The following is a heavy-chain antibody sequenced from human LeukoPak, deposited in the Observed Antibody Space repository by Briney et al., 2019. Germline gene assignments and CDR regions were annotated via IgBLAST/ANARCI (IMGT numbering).Heavy chain of an antibody. CDR3: ARHSSSGAFDI. CDR1: GGSISSYY. D-gene: IGHD6-6*01. Sequence: SETLSLTCAVSGGSISSYYWSWIRQPPGKGLEWIGYIYYSGSTNYNPSLKSRVTISVDTSKNQFSLKLSSVTAADTAVYYCARHSSSGAFDIWGQGTMVTVSS. CDR2: IYYSGST. V-gene: IGHV4-59*01. J-gene: IGHJ3*02.